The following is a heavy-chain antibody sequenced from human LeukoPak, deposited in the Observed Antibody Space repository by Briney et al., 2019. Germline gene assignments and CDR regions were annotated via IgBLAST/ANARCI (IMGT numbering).Heavy chain of an antibody. J-gene: IGHJ3*02. CDR3: ARVSYYDSSGTVDAFDI. D-gene: IGHD3-22*01. CDR2: INHSGST. CDR1: GFTFSDYY. Sequence: GSLRLSCAASGFTFSDYYMSWIRQAPGKGLEWIGEINHSGSTNYNPSLKSRVTISVDTSKNQFSLKLSSVTAADTAVYYCARVSYYDSSGTVDAFDIWGQGTMVTVPS. V-gene: IGHV4-34*01.